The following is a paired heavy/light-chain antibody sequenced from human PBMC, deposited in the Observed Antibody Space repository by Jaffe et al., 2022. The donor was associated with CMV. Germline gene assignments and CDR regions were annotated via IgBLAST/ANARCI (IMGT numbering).Heavy chain of an antibody. D-gene: IGHD2-8*01. J-gene: IGHJ5*02. CDR3: ARDAQHCTNGVCYQLHPYSSSWS. V-gene: IGHV3-11*01. Sequence: QVQLVESGGGLVKPGGSLRLSCAASGFTFSDYYMSWIRQAPGKGLEWVSYISSSGSTIYYADSVKGRFTISRDNAKNSLYLQMNSLRAEDTAVYYCARDAQHCTNGVCYQLHPYSSSWSWGQGTLVTVSS. CDR2: ISSSGSTI. CDR1: GFTFSDYY.
Light chain of an antibody. Sequence: QLVLTQSPSASASLGASVKLTCTLSSGHSSYAIAWHQQQPEKGPRYLMKLNSDGSHSKGDGIPDRFSGSSSGAERYLTISSLQSEDEADYYCQTWGTGIPVFGGGTKLTVL. V-gene: IGLV4-69*01. CDR3: QTWGTGIPV. CDR1: SGHSSYA. CDR2: LNSDGSH. J-gene: IGLJ2*01.